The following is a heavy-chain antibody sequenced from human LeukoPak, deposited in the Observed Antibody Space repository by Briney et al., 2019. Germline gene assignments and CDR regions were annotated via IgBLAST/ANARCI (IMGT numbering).Heavy chain of an antibody. CDR1: GGSFSGYY. Sequence: SETLSLTCAVYGGSFSGYYWSWIRQPPGKGLEWIGEINHSGSTNYNPSLKSRVTISVDTSKNQFSLKLSSVTAADTAVYYCARLSYDSSGYYYGFDYWGQGALVTVSS. D-gene: IGHD3-22*01. CDR2: INHSGST. J-gene: IGHJ4*02. V-gene: IGHV4-34*01. CDR3: ARLSYDSSGYYYGFDY.